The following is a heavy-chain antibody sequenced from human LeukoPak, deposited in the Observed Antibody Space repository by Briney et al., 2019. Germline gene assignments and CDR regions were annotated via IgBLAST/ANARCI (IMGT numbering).Heavy chain of an antibody. J-gene: IGHJ4*02. CDR2: IYYSGST. V-gene: IGHV4-39*05. CDR3: AKSGYSGGVDY. D-gene: IGHD5-18*01. Sequence: MASETPSLTCTVSGGSISSSSYYWGWIRPPPGKGLEWIGSIYYSGSTYYNPSLKSRVTISVDTSKNQFSLKLSSVTAADTAVYYCAKSGYSGGVDYWGQGTLVTVSS. CDR1: GGSISSSSYY.